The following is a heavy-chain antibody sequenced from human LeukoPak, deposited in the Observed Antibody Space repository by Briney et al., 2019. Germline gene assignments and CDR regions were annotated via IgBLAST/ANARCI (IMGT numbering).Heavy chain of an antibody. CDR3: ARRGITMIVVVKEDWFDP. V-gene: IGHV4-38-2*02. J-gene: IGHJ5*02. Sequence: SETLSLTCTVSGYSISSGYYWGWIRQPPGKGLEWIGSIYHSGSTYYNPSLKSRVTISVDTSKNQFSLKLSSVTAADTAVYCCARRGITMIVVVKEDWFDPWGQGTLVTVSS. CDR2: IYHSGST. CDR1: GYSISSGYY. D-gene: IGHD3-22*01.